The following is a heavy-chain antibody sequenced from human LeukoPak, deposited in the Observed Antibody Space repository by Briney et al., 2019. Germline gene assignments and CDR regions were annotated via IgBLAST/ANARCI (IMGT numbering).Heavy chain of an antibody. D-gene: IGHD3-3*01. CDR3: ARHQGRVTNFDY. CDR1: GDSISNSFYY. J-gene: IGHJ4*02. CDR2: IYYSGST. Sequence: PSETLSLTRTVSGDSISNSFYYWGWIRQPPGKGLEWIGSIYYSGSTYYNPSLKSRVTISVDTSKNQFSLKLSSVTAADTAVYYCARHQGRVTNFDYWGQGTLVSVSS. V-gene: IGHV4-39*01.